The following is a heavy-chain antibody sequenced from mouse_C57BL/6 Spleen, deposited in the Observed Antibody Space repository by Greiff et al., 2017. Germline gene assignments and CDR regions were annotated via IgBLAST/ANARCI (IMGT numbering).Heavy chain of an antibody. Sequence: VQLQQSGAELVRPGASVTLSCKASGYTFTDYEMHWVKQTPVHGLEWIGAIDPETGGTAYNQKFKGKAILTADKSSSTAYMELRSLTSEDSAVYYWTRRVGYYGSRSPDWYFDVWGTGTTVTVST. V-gene: IGHV1-15*01. CDR3: TRRVGYYGSRSPDWYFDV. D-gene: IGHD1-1*01. CDR1: GYTFTDYE. CDR2: IDPETGGT. J-gene: IGHJ1*03.